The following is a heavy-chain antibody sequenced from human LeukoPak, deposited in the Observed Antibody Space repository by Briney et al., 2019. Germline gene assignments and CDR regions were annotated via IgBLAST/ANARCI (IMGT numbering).Heavy chain of an antibody. CDR2: IKQDGSEK. Sequence: GGSLRLSCAASGFTFSSYWMSWVRQAPGKGLEWVANIKQDGSEKYYVDSVKGRFTISRDNAKNSLYLQMNSLRAEDTAVYYCARVPYSSSWYFVWFDPWGQGTLVTVSS. CDR1: GFTFSSYW. J-gene: IGHJ5*02. V-gene: IGHV3-7*01. D-gene: IGHD6-13*01. CDR3: ARVPYSSSWYFVWFDP.